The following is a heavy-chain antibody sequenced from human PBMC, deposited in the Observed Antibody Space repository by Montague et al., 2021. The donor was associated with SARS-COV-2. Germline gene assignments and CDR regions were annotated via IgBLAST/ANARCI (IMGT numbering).Heavy chain of an antibody. D-gene: IGHD4-23*01. CDR3: VRDHPYGGPRGAYDI. V-gene: IGHV4-59*01. J-gene: IGHJ3*02. CDR2: ICDVRAY. CDR1: ASSITPYD. Sequence: SETLSLTCAVSASSITPYDLSLLPPSPRKSRGTVAYICDVRAYYSDPALGSRVTISTDTSKNQLSLKVNSVTAAYSSVYYCVRDHPYGGPRGAYDIWGQGTVV.